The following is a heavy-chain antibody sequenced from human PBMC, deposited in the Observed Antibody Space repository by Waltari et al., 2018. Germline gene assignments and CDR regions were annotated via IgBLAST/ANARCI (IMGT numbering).Heavy chain of an antibody. V-gene: IGHV3-30*19. J-gene: IGHJ4*02. CDR1: GFSLGSFG. CDR3: AKDAFGNTYLDH. Sequence: QVQLVESGGGVVQPGMSLRLSCAASGFSLGSFGMHWVRQAPGKGLGWVALIFLGGGDTFYADSVRGRFTISRDNSKNTLYLDINSLRLDDTAIYYCAKDAFGNTYLDHWGQGTLVTVSS. CDR2: IFLGGGDT. D-gene: IGHD3-10*01.